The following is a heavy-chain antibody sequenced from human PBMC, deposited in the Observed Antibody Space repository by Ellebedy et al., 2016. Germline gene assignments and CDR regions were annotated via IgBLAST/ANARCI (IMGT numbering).Heavy chain of an antibody. CDR3: AREAVEQQLAGTFDP. Sequence: GESLKISXAVSGFTFSSYAMHWVRQAPGKGLEWVAVISYDGSNKYYADSVKGRFTISRDNSKNTLYLQMNSLRAEDTAVYYCAREAVEQQLAGTFDPWGQGTLVTVSS. D-gene: IGHD6-13*01. CDR1: GFTFSSYA. CDR2: ISYDGSNK. V-gene: IGHV3-30-3*01. J-gene: IGHJ5*02.